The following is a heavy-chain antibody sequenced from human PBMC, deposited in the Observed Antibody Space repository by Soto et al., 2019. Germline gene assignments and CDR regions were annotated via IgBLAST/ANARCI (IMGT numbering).Heavy chain of an antibody. Sequence: SGPTLVNPTQTLTLTCTFSGFSLSTSGVGVGWIRQPPGKALEWLALIYWDDDKRYSPSLKSRLTITKDTSKNQVVLTMTNMDPVDTATYYCAHLEGFGELYFFDYYYYYYMDYWGQGTLVTVSS. D-gene: IGHD3-10*01. V-gene: IGHV2-5*02. CDR3: AHLEGFGELYFFDYYYYYYMDY. CDR1: GFSLSTSGVG. CDR2: IYWDDDK. J-gene: IGHJ4*02.